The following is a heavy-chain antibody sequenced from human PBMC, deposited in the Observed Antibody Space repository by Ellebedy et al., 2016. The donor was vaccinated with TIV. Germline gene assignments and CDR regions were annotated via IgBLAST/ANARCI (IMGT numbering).Heavy chain of an antibody. J-gene: IGHJ4*02. D-gene: IGHD6-13*01. CDR1: GFTVSSNY. CDR3: ARVFYSSDY. V-gene: IGHV3-53*01. CDR2: IYSGGST. Sequence: GESLKISCAASGFTVSSNYMSWVRQAPGKGLEWVSVIYSGGSTYYADSVKGRFTISRDNSKNTLYLQMNSLRAEDTAVYYCARVFYSSDYWGQGTLVTVSS.